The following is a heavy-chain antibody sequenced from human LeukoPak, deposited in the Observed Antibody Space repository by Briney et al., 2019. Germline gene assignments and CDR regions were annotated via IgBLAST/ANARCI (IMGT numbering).Heavy chain of an antibody. V-gene: IGHV1-2*02. J-gene: IGHJ5*01. Sequence: ASVTVSFQASGYTFTGYYMHWVRQAPGQGLEWMGWINANSGDTGYAQKFQGRVTMTRDTSVSTAYMELSRQRSDDTAVYFCARADASRWFDYWGQGALVTVSS. D-gene: IGHD2-2*01. CDR2: INANSGDT. CDR1: GYTFTGYY. CDR3: ARADASRWFDY.